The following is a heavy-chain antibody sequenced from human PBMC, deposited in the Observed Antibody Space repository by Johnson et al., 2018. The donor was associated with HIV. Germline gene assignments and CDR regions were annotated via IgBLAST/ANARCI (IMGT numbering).Heavy chain of an antibody. J-gene: IGHJ3*02. V-gene: IGHV3-33*06. CDR3: AKPNSGYALGLGAFDI. CDR1: GFTFGSYG. Sequence: QMQLVESGGGVVQPGRSLRLSCAASGFTFGSYGMHWVRQAPGTGLEWVAVIWYDGSNKNYSDSVQGRFTISRDNSKNTLYLQMNSLRAEDTAVYYCAKPNSGYALGLGAFDIWGQGTMVTVSS. CDR2: IWYDGSNK. D-gene: IGHD5-12*01.